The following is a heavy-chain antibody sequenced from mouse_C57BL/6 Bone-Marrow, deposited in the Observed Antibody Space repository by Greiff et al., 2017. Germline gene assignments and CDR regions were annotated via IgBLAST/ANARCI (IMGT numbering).Heavy chain of an antibody. D-gene: IGHD3-3*01. Sequence: QVQLKQPGAELVKPGASVKLSCKASGYTFTSYWMHWVKQRPGQGLEWIGMIHPNSGSTNYNEKFKSKATLTVDKSSSTAYMQLSSLTSEDSAVYYGARGGLVDYFDYWGQGTTLTVSS. CDR2: IHPNSGST. CDR1: GYTFTSYW. CDR3: ARGGLVDYFDY. V-gene: IGHV1-64*01. J-gene: IGHJ2*01.